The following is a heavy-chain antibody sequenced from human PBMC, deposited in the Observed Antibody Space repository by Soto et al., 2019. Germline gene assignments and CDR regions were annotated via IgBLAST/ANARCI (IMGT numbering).Heavy chain of an antibody. CDR1: GYTFTSYG. J-gene: IGHJ6*02. D-gene: IGHD2-2*01. CDR3: AREAVVVPAAITVIDGMDV. CDR2: ISAYNGNT. V-gene: IGHV1-18*01. Sequence: ASVKVSCKASGYTFTSYGISWVRQAPGQGLEWMGWISAYNGNTNYAQKLQGRVTMTTDTSTSTAYMELRSLRSDDTAVYYCAREAVVVPAAITVIDGMDVWGQGTTVTVSS.